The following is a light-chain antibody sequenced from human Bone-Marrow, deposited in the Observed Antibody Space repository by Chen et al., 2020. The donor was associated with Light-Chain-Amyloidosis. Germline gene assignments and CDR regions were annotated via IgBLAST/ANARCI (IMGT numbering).Light chain of an antibody. CDR2: DDI. CDR3: QVWDRSSDRPV. J-gene: IGLJ3*02. CDR1: NIGSTS. V-gene: IGLV3-21*02. Sequence: SYVLTQPSSVSVAPGQTATIACGGNNIGSTSVHWYQQMPGQAPLLVVYDDIDRPSVIPGRLSGSNSGNTATLTISRVETGDEADYYCQVWDRSSDRPVFGGGTKLTVL.